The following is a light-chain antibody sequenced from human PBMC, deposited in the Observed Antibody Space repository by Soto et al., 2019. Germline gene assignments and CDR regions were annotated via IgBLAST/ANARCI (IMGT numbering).Light chain of an antibody. CDR3: QQYDRSPWT. CDR1: QSVSYN. CDR2: GAF. V-gene: IGKV3D-15*02. J-gene: IGKJ1*01. Sequence: EIVMTQSPATLSVSPGERATLSCRASQSVSYNLAWYQQKPGQGPRLLIYGAFTRATGIPARFSGSGSGTEFTLTISSLQSEDFAVYYCQQYDRSPWTFGQGTKVEIK.